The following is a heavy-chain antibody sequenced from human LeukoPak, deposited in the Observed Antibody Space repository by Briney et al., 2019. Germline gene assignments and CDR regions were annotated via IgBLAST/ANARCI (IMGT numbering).Heavy chain of an antibody. V-gene: IGHV1-3*04. J-gene: IGHJ4*02. D-gene: IGHD3-16*02. Sequence: GASVKVSCKASGYTFTSYAIHWVRQAPGQRPEWMGWINTGNGNTNYAQKLQGRVTMTTDTSTSTAYMELRSLRSDDTAVYYCAREVGDYVWGSYRPLDYWGQGTLVTVSS. CDR2: INTGNGNT. CDR3: AREVGDYVWGSYRPLDY. CDR1: GYTFTSYA.